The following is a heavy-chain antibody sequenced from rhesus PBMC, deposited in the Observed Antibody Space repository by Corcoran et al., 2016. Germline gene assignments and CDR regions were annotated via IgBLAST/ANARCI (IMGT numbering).Heavy chain of an antibody. CDR1: VYSISSGYD. Sequence: QVQLQESGPGVVKPSETLSLNCAVSVYSISSGYDWSWIRQPPGKGLEWIGYIYGSSGSTNYNPSLKNRVTISKDTSKNHLSLELSSVTAADTAVYYCARGAGYLRYWGQGVLVTVSS. V-gene: IGHV4-76*01. CDR2: IYGSSGST. CDR3: ARGAGYLRY. J-gene: IGHJ4*01. D-gene: IGHD2-27*01.